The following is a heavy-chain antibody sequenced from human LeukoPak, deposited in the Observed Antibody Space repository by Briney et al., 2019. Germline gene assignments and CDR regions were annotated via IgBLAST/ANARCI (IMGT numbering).Heavy chain of an antibody. V-gene: IGHV3-30*03. D-gene: IGHD6-19*01. CDR3: ARERYSSGCFDY. CDR2: ISYDGSNK. CDR1: GFTFSDYY. J-gene: IGHJ4*02. Sequence: TGGSLRLSCAASGFTFSDYYMSWIRQAPGKGLEWVAVISYDGSNKYYADSVKGRFTISRDNSKNTLYLRMNSLRAEDTAVYYCARERYSSGCFDYWGQGTLVTVSS.